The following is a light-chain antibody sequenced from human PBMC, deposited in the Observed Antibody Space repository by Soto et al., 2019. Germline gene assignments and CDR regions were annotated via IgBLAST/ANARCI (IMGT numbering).Light chain of an antibody. J-gene: IGKJ1*01. CDR2: DAS. CDR1: QSVSSY. V-gene: IGKV3-11*01. CDR3: QQRSNWPRT. Sequence: EIVLTQSPGTLSLSPGERATLSCRASQSVSSYLAWYQQKPGQAPRLLIYDASNRATGIPARFSGSGSGTDFTLTISSLEPEDFAVYYCQQRSNWPRTFGQGNKVDI.